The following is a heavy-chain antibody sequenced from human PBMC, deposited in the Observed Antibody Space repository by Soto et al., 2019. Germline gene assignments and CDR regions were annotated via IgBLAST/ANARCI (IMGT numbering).Heavy chain of an antibody. CDR1: GFTFSGSA. CDR3: TRSGYRSGWRDDAFDI. Sequence: EVQLVESGGGLVQPGGSLKLSCAASGFTFSGSAMHWVRQASGKGLEWVGRIRSKANSYATAYAASVKGRFTISRDDSKSTAYLQMNSLKTEDTAVYYCTRSGYRSGWRDDAFDIWGQGTMVTVSS. V-gene: IGHV3-73*01. D-gene: IGHD6-19*01. J-gene: IGHJ3*02. CDR2: IRSKANSYAT.